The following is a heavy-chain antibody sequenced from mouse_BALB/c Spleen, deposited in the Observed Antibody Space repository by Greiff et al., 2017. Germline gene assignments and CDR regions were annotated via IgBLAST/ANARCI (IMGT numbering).Heavy chain of an antibody. CDR2: ISYDGSN. CDR1: GYSITSGYY. Sequence: EVQLQQSGPGLVKPSQSLSLTCSVTGYSITSGYYWNWIRQFPGNKLEWMGYISYDGSNNYNPSLKNRISITRDTSKNQFFLKLNSVTTEDTATYYCARDGYYGYFDYWGQGTSVTVSS. V-gene: IGHV3-6*02. CDR3: ARDGYYGYFDY. J-gene: IGHJ4*01. D-gene: IGHD1-2*01.